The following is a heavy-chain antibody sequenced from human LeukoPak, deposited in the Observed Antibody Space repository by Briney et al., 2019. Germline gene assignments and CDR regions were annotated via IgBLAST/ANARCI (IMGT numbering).Heavy chain of an antibody. CDR2: IRSKAYGATG. V-gene: IGHV3-49*04. Sequence: GGSLRLSCSGSGFTLGDTCMNWVRLAPGKGLEWVGFIRSKAYGATGEYAASVKGRFTMSRDDSRSIAYLQMNSLKTEDTAMYYCTRAHQDIVTGKYILDYWGQGTLVTVSS. J-gene: IGHJ4*02. CDR1: GFTLGDTC. CDR3: TRAHQDIVTGKYILDY. D-gene: IGHD3-9*01.